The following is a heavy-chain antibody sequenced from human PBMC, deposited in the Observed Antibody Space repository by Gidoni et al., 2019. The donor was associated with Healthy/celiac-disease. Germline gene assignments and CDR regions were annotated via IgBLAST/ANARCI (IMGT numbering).Heavy chain of an antibody. CDR2: NSAYNGNT. J-gene: IGHJ5*02. D-gene: IGHD6-13*01. CDR3: AREIRGHSSSWYGQCNWFDP. V-gene: IGHV1-18*01. CDR1: GYTFTSSG. Sequence: QVQLVQSGAEVKKPGASVKVSCKASGYTFTSSGLSWVRPAPGQGLEWMGWNSAYNGNTNYAQKLQGRYTMTTDTSTSTAYMELRSLRSDDTAVYYCAREIRGHSSSWYGQCNWFDPWGQGTLVTVSS.